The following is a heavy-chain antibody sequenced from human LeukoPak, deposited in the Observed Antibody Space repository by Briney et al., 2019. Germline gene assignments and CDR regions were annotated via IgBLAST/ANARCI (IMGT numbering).Heavy chain of an antibody. CDR2: IRYDGSNK. J-gene: IGHJ4*02. CDR1: EFTFSNFG. D-gene: IGHD3-9*01. Sequence: PGGSLRLSCAASEFTFSNFGMHWVRQAPGKGLEWVAFIRYDGSNKYYADSVKGRFTISRDNSKNTLYLQMNSLRAEDTAVYYCAKEGGGDYDTLTGYPDFDYWGQGTLVTVSS. V-gene: IGHV3-30*02. CDR3: AKEGGGDYDTLTGYPDFDY.